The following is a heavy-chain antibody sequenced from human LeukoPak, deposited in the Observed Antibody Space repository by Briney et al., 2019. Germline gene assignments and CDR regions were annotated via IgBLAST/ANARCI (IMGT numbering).Heavy chain of an antibody. CDR1: GFTSSRFW. J-gene: IGHJ4*02. CDR2: INTDASNT. D-gene: IGHD1-26*01. V-gene: IGHV3-74*01. CDR3: ARDQSIAGPTTADY. Sequence: GGSLTLSCAASGFTSSRFWMHWVRQAPGKGLVWVSRINTDASNTIYADSVKGRFTISRDNAKNTLYLQMNSLRAEDTAVYYCARDQSIAGPTTADYWGQGTLVTVSS.